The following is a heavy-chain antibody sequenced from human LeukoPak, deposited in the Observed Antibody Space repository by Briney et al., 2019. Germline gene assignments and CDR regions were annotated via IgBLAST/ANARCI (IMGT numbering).Heavy chain of an antibody. CDR3: AREVRLRFLEWLSNNYFDY. J-gene: IGHJ4*02. Sequence: PGGSLRLSCAASGFTFSSYWMSWVRQAPGKGLEWVANIKQDGSEKYYVDSVKGRFTISRDNAKNSLYLQINSLRAEDTAVYYCAREVRLRFLEWLSNNYFDYWGQGTLVTVSS. CDR2: IKQDGSEK. CDR1: GFTFSSYW. V-gene: IGHV3-7*01. D-gene: IGHD3-3*01.